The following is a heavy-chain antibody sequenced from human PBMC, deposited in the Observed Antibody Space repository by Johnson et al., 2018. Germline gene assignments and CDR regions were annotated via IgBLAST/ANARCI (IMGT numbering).Heavy chain of an antibody. D-gene: IGHD6-13*01. Sequence: EVQLVESGGGLVQPGGSLRLSCAASGFTFSSYAMSWVRQAPGKGLEWVSAISGSGGSTYYADSVKGRFTISRDNSKNTLYLQMNSLRAEDTAVYYCATGSPMIAAAGTNYYYYMEVWGKGTTVTVSS. CDR2: ISGSGGST. J-gene: IGHJ6*03. CDR1: GFTFSSYA. V-gene: IGHV3-23*04. CDR3: ATGSPMIAAAGTNYYYYMEV.